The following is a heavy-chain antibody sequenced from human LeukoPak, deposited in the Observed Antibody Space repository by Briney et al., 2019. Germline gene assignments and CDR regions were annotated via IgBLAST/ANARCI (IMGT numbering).Heavy chain of an antibody. J-gene: IGHJ5*02. CDR2: INHSGST. CDR1: GGSFSGYY. CDR3: ARGRTYYDFWSGSRRPGGWFDP. V-gene: IGHV4-34*01. Sequence: PSETLSLTCAVYGGSFSGYYWSWIRQPPGKGLEWIGEINHSGSTNYNPSLKSRVTISVDTSKNQFSLKLSSVTAADTAVYYCARGRTYYDFWSGSRRPGGWFDPWGQRTLVTVSS. D-gene: IGHD3-3*01.